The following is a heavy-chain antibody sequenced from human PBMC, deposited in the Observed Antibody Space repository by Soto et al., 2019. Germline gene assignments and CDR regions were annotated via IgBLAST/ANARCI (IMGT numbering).Heavy chain of an antibody. CDR1: GFTFTNYA. CDR2: ISDTGGTT. J-gene: IGHJ4*02. CDR3: AKEPLARRYFDY. V-gene: IGHV3-23*01. D-gene: IGHD1-1*01. Sequence: EVQLLDSGGGLVQPGGSLRLSCAASGFTFTNYAMRWVRQAPGKGLEWVAAISDTGGTTYYADSVKGRFTISRDNSKNTLYLQMNSLRAEDTAVYYCAKEPLARRYFDYWGQGTLFIVSS.